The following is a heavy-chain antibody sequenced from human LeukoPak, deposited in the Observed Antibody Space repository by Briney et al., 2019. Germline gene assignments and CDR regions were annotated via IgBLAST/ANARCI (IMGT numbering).Heavy chain of an antibody. CDR3: ARDYPYYYDSSPGYFDY. CDR1: GVTFSSYA. Sequence: GASVKVSCKASGVTFSSYAISWVRQAPGQGLEWMGRIIPILGIANYAQKFQGRVTITADKSTSTAYMELSSLRSEDTAVYYCARDYPYYYDSSPGYFDYWGREPWSPSPQ. J-gene: IGHJ4*02. D-gene: IGHD3-22*01. CDR2: IIPILGIA. V-gene: IGHV1-69*04.